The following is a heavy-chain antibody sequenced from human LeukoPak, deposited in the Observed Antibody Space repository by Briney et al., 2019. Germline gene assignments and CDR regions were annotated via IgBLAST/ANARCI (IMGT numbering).Heavy chain of an antibody. CDR1: GGSISGNH. Sequence: SETLSLTCTVSGGSISGNHWSWVRRPPGKGLEWIGYIYYSGSTNYDPSLKSRVTISVDTSKNQFSLKLRSVTAADTAVYYCARDQRTVGYYGMDVWGRGTTVTVSS. CDR3: ARDQRTVGYYGMDV. CDR2: IYYSGST. D-gene: IGHD1-26*01. J-gene: IGHJ6*02. V-gene: IGHV4-59*01.